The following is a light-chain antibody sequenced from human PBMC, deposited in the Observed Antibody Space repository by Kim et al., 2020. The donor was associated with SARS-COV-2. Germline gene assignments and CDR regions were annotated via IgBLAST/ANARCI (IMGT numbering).Light chain of an antibody. V-gene: IGKV3-15*01. CDR2: GAS. CDR3: QQYNNWPRGT. J-gene: IGKJ1*01. CDR1: QSVSSS. Sequence: EIVMTQSPATLSVSPGERATLSCRASQSVSSSLAWYQQKPGQAPGLLIYGASTRATGIPARFSGNGSGTEFTLTISSLQSEDFAVYYCQQYNNWPRGTFGQGTKVDIK.